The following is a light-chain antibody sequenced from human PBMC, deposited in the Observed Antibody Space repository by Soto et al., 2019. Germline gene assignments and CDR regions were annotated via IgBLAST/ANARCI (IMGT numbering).Light chain of an antibody. Sequence: EIVMTQSPATLSVSPGERATLSCRASQRVSSKLACSQHKPGQAPRPLIYGASTRATGIPARFSGSGSGTEFTLTISSLQSEDFAVYYCQQYNNWPRTFGQGTKVEIK. V-gene: IGKV3-15*01. CDR2: GAS. CDR1: QRVSSK. J-gene: IGKJ1*01. CDR3: QQYNNWPRT.